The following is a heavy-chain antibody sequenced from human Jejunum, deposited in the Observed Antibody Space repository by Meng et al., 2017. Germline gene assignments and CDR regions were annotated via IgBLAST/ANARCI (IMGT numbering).Heavy chain of an antibody. CDR2: IYYSGLP. J-gene: IGHJ4*02. CDR3: ARHFLTLSKDYFDY. CDR1: GGSTISSGYY. D-gene: IGHD2/OR15-2a*01. V-gene: IGHV4-39*01. Sequence: QVQLQESVPGLVKPSETLSLTFTVSGGSTISSGYYWGWIRQPPGKGLEWMGSIYYSGLPSSPSPLKSRVTIFVDTSKNQFSLKLRSVTAADTAIYYCARHFLTLSKDYFDYWGQGTLLPFSS.